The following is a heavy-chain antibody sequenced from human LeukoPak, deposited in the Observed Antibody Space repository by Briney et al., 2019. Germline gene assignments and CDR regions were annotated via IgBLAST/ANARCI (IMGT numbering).Heavy chain of an antibody. D-gene: IGHD3-3*01. CDR3: VRGDFWSGYYPPDYFDY. CDR1: GYSISSGYY. J-gene: IGHJ4*02. Sequence: SETLSLTCAVSGYSISSGYYWGWIRQPPGKGLEWIGSIYHSGSTYYNPSLKSRVTISVDTSKNQFSLKLSSVTAADTAVYYCVRGDFWSGYYPPDYFDYWGQGTLVTVSS. V-gene: IGHV4-38-2*01. CDR2: IYHSGST.